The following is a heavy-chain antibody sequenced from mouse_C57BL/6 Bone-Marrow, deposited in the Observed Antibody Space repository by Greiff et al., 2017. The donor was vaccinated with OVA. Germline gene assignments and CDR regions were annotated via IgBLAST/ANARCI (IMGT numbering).Heavy chain of an antibody. D-gene: IGHD1-1*02. J-gene: IGHJ3*01. V-gene: IGHV1-59*01. Sequence: QVQLQQPGAELVRLGTSVKLSCKASGYTFTSYWMHWVKQRPGQGLEWIGVIDLSDSYTNYNQKFKGKATLTVDTSSSTAYMQLSSLTSEDSAVYYCADGRGWFADWGQGTLVTVSA. CDR2: IDLSDSYT. CDR3: ADGRGWFAD. CDR1: GYTFTSYW.